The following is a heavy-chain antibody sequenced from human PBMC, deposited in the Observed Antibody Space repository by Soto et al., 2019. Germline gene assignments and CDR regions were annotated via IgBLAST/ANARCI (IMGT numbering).Heavy chain of an antibody. Sequence: SETLSLTCAVYGGSFSGYYWSWIRQPPGKGLEWIGEINHSGSTNYNPSLKSRVTISVDTSKNQFSLKLSSVTAADTAVYYCARGRSVAAAGTSYMDVRGKGTTVTVS. V-gene: IGHV4-34*01. CDR3: ARGRSVAAAGTSYMDV. J-gene: IGHJ6*03. D-gene: IGHD6-13*01. CDR1: GGSFSGYY. CDR2: INHSGST.